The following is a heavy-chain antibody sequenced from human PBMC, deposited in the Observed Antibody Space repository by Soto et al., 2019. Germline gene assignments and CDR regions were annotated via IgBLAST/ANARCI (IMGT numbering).Heavy chain of an antibody. CDR1: GDSISNGAYY. CDR2: MHYSGTT. Sequence: SETLSLTCTVSGDSISNGAYYWSWIRQHPGEGLEWIVYMHYSGTTYYNPSLRSRVTISLDTSKNEFSLRLSSVTAADTAVYYCARLNGYCISTNCHSYYGMDVWGQGTTVTVSS. D-gene: IGHD2-2*03. J-gene: IGHJ6*02. V-gene: IGHV4-31*03. CDR3: ARLNGYCISTNCHSYYGMDV.